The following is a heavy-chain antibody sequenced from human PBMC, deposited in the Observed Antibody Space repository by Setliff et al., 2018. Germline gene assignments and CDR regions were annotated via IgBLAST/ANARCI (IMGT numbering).Heavy chain of an antibody. Sequence: ASVKVSCKASGYTFVGYYLHWVRQAPGQGLEWMGWINPKTGGTNYAQKLQGRVTMTRDASINTAFMHLSSLKSDDMAVYYCAREPYDYIWGSYRSPYFDHWGQGALVTVSS. D-gene: IGHD3-16*02. CDR2: INPKTGGT. V-gene: IGHV1-2*02. J-gene: IGHJ4*02. CDR3: AREPYDYIWGSYRSPYFDH. CDR1: GYTFVGYY.